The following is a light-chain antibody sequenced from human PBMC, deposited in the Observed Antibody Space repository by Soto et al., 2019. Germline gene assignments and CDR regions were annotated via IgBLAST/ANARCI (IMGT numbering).Light chain of an antibody. CDR1: QTVSRNF. Sequence: EIVLTQSPGTLSLSPGERATLSCRASQTVSRNFLAWYQHNPGQAPRLLIYGASSRVTGIPDRFSGSGSGTDFTLIINRLEPEDFAVYYCQHYGNSPLTFGGGTKVDIK. CDR3: QHYGNSPLT. CDR2: GAS. V-gene: IGKV3-20*01. J-gene: IGKJ4*01.